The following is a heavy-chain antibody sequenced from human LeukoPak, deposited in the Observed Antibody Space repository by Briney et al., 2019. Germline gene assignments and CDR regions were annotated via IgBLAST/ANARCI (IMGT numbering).Heavy chain of an antibody. D-gene: IGHD3-22*01. J-gene: IGHJ4*02. CDR3: AKGTNTYDSSGYYPNY. Sequence: GGSLGLSCAASGFTFSSYAMSWVRQAPGKGLEWVSAISGSGGSTYYADSVKGRFTISRDNSKNTLYLQMNSLRAEDTAVYYCAKGTNTYDSSGYYPNYWGQGTLVTVSS. CDR2: ISGSGGST. V-gene: IGHV3-23*01. CDR1: GFTFSSYA.